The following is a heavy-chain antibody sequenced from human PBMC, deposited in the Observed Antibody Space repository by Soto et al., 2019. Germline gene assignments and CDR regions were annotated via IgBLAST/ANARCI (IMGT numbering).Heavy chain of an antibody. Sequence: SHTLSLTCVISGDSVSSNSAAWNWIRQSPSRGLEWLGRTYYRSKWYNDYAVSVKSRITINTDTSKNQFSLQLNSVTPEDTAVYYCARGHEIFGVVTHWVQVSLVTVSS. CDR2: TYYRSKWYN. CDR3: ARGHEIFGVVTH. D-gene: IGHD3-3*01. V-gene: IGHV6-1*01. J-gene: IGHJ4*02. CDR1: GDSVSSNSAA.